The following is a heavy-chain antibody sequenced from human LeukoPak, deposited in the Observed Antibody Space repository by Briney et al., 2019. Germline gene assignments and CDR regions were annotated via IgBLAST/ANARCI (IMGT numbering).Heavy chain of an antibody. D-gene: IGHD6-13*01. J-gene: IGHJ3*02. CDR1: GFTFSSYA. V-gene: IGHV3-30-3*01. CDR3: ARERPAAASAFEI. Sequence: GGSLRLSCAASGFTFSSYAMHWVRQAPGKGLEWVAVISYDGSNKYYADSVKGRFTISRDNAKNSLYLQMNSLRAEDTAVYYCARERPAAASAFEIWGQGTMVTVSS. CDR2: ISYDGSNK.